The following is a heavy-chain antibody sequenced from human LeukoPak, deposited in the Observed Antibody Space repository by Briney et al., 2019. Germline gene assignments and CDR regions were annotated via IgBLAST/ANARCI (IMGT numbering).Heavy chain of an antibody. J-gene: IGHJ4*02. CDR2: ISGGGDTT. CDR1: GFSFSSYT. Sequence: GGSLRLSCSASGFSFSSYTMTWVRQAPGKGPEWVSIISGGGDTTFYTDSVKGRFTISRDNSKNTLYLQMNSLRVEDTAVYYCAKGLPYESRAYYDRHFDYWGQGTLVTVSS. CDR3: AKGLPYESRAYYDRHFDY. D-gene: IGHD3-22*01. V-gene: IGHV3-23*01.